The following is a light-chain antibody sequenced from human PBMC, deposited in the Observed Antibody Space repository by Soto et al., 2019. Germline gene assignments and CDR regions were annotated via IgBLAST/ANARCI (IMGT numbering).Light chain of an antibody. Sequence: EIVLTQSPGTLSLSPGKRATLSCRASQSISSSYLAWYQQRPGQAPRLLIYGASSRATGIPDRFSGSGSGTDFTLTISRLEPEDFAVYSCQQYGASPTFGQGTKVDI. CDR3: QQYGASPT. CDR1: QSISSSY. J-gene: IGKJ1*01. CDR2: GAS. V-gene: IGKV3-20*01.